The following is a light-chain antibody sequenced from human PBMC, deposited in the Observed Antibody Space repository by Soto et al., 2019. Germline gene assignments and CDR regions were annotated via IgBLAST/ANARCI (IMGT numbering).Light chain of an antibody. V-gene: IGLV2-23*01. Sequence: QSALTQPASVSGSLGQSITISCTGTSSDVGSYNFVSWYQQHPGKAPKVMIYEGSKRPSGVSNRFSGSKSGNTASLTISGLQAEDEADYYCCSYAGSSTWVFGTGTKLTVL. CDR2: EGS. CDR1: SSDVGSYNF. CDR3: CSYAGSSTWV. J-gene: IGLJ1*01.